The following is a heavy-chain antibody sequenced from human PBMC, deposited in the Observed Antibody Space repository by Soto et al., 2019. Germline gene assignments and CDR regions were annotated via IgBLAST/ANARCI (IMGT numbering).Heavy chain of an antibody. CDR3: AASGGSSSADY. J-gene: IGHJ4*02. V-gene: IGHV1-8*01. Sequence: GASVKVSCKPSGYSFSNFYVHWVRQATGQGLEWMGWMNPNSGNTGYAQKFQGRVTMTRNTSISTAYMELSSLRSEDTAVYYCAASGGSSSADYWGQGTLVTVSS. D-gene: IGHD6-6*01. CDR2: MNPNSGNT. CDR1: GYSFSNFY.